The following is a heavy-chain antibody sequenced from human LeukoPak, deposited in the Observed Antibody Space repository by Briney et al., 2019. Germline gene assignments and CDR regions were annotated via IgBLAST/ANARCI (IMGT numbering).Heavy chain of an antibody. J-gene: IGHJ3*02. D-gene: IGHD5-18*01. CDR1: GGSISSYY. CDR3: ARENTARAFDI. Sequence: SEALSLTCTVSGGSISSYYWSWIRQPPGKGLEWIGYIYYSGSTNYNPSLKSRVTISVDTSKNQFSLKLSSVTAADTAVYYCARENTARAFDIWGQGTMVTVSS. CDR2: IYYSGST. V-gene: IGHV4-59*01.